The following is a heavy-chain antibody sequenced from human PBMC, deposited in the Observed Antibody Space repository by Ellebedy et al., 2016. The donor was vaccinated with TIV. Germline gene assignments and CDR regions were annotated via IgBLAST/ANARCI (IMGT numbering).Heavy chain of an antibody. J-gene: IGHJ4*02. Sequence: GSLRLSCAVSGGSISSGNYSWSWIRQPPGKGLEWIGNIYYSGSPTYNPSLRSRVTISVDTSKNQFSLKLSSVTAADTAVYYCARFLRFLEWFQGKGHFDYWGQGTLVTVSS. D-gene: IGHD3-3*01. CDR3: ARFLRFLEWFQGKGHFDY. V-gene: IGHV4-61*01. CDR2: IYYSGSP. CDR1: GGSISSGNYS.